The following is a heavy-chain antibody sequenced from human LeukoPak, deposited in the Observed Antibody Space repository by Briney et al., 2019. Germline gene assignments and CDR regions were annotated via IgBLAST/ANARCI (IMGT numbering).Heavy chain of an antibody. J-gene: IGHJ4*02. CDR2: ISGSGGSTYYADSVKGST. CDR3: ARDRGECTNGVCYYHDFDY. V-gene: IGHV3-23*01. D-gene: IGHD2-8*01. CDR1: GFTFSSYA. Sequence: PGGSLRLSCAASGFTFSSYAMSWVRQAPGKGLEWVSAISGSGGSTYYADSVKGSTYYADSVKGRFTISRDNAKNSLSLHMNSLGAEDTAVYYCARDRGECTNGVCYYHDFDYWGQGTLVTVSS.